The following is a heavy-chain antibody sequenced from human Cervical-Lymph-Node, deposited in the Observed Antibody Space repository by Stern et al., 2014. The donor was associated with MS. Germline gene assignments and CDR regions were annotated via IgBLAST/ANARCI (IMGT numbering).Heavy chain of an antibody. D-gene: IGHD5-24*01. Sequence: VQLVQSGPGLVKPSATLSLPCTVSGGSLSSYYWRWIRQPPGKGLEWIGYIYYSGSTNYNPSRKSRVTISVDTSKNQFSLKLSSVTAADTAVYYCARVRDGSQRFDPWGQGTLVTVSS. CDR3: ARVRDGSQRFDP. CDR1: GGSLSSYY. CDR2: IYYSGST. V-gene: IGHV4-59*01. J-gene: IGHJ5*02.